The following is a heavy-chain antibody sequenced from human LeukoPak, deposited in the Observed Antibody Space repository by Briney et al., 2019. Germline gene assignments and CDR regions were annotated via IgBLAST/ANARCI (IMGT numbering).Heavy chain of an antibody. J-gene: IGHJ4*02. V-gene: IGHV1-69*13. CDR1: GGTFSSYA. CDR3: ARDQSSSWSSSGWYYFDY. D-gene: IGHD6-13*01. CDR2: IIPNFGPA. Sequence: GASVKVSCKASGGTFSSYAISWVRQAPGHALEWMGGIIPNFGPANYAQKFQGRVTITADESTSTAYMELGSLRSEDTAVYYCARDQSSSWSSSGWYYFDYWGQGTLVTVSS.